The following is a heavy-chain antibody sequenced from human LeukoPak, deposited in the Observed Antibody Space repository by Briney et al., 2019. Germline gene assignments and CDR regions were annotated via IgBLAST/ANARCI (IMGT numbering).Heavy chain of an antibody. CDR1: GGTFSSYA. CDR3: ARTPQILPRGGSWNSRFDP. J-gene: IGHJ5*02. CDR2: INTNTGNP. Sequence: ASVKVSCKASGGTFSSYAMNWVRQAPGQGLEWMGWINTNTGNPTYAQGFTGRFVFSLDASVSTAYLQISSLKAEDTAVYYCARTPQILPRGGSWNSRFDPWGQGTLVTVSS. V-gene: IGHV7-4-1*02. D-gene: IGHD2-15*01.